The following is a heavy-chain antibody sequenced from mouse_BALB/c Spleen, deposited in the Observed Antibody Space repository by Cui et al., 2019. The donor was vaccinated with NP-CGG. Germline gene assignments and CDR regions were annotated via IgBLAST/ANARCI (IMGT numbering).Heavy chain of an antibody. Sequence: QVQLLQPRAAAMLPATSLTLTCKASGYTFTSYWMLWVKQRPGRGLEWIGRIDPNSGGTKYNEKFKSKATLTVDKPSSTAYMQLSSLTSEDSAVYYCARYDYYGSSYFDYWGQGTTLTVSS. CDR1: GYTFTSYW. CDR2: IDPNSGGT. V-gene: IGHV1-72*01. CDR3: ARYDYYGSSYFDY. D-gene: IGHD1-1*01. J-gene: IGHJ2*01.